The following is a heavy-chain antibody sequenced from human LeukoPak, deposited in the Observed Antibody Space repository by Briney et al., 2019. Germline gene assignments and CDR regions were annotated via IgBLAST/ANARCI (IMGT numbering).Heavy chain of an antibody. CDR3: ALGSYDSSGYFDY. Sequence: SETLSLTCTVSGGSISSYYWSCIRQPAGKGRGWIGRIYTSGSTNYNPSRKSPATMSVDTPKNPFFLKLSSVTAADTAVYYCALGSYDSSGYFDYWGQGHLVTVSS. J-gene: IGHJ4*02. CDR2: IYTSGST. D-gene: IGHD3-22*01. CDR1: GGSISSYY. V-gene: IGHV4-4*07.